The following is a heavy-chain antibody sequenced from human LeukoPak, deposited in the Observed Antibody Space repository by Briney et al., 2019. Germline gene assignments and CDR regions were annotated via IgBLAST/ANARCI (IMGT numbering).Heavy chain of an antibody. CDR3: ARGFPMVRGVIDY. CDR2: INPNRGGT. D-gene: IGHD3-10*01. Sequence: ASVKVSCKASGYTFTGYYMHWVRQAPGQGLEWMGWINPNRGGTNYAQKFQGRVTMTRDTSISTAYMELSRLRSDDTAVYYCARGFPMVRGVIDYWGQGTLVTVSS. V-gene: IGHV1-2*02. J-gene: IGHJ4*02. CDR1: GYTFTGYY.